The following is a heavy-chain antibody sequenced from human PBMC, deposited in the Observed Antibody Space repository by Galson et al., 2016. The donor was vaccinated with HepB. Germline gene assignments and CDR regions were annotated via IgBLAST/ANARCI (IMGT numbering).Heavy chain of an antibody. CDR2: VYDNGNT. CDR3: AAGRLVATYYDSVLGYGLGV. D-gene: IGHD5-12*01. V-gene: IGHV4-59*01. Sequence: SETLSLTCTVSGVSMSDYYWNWIRRPPGKGLEWIGYVYDNGNTTYNPSLKSRAIISVDTSKSKFSLRLTSVTAADPAVYYFAAGRLVATYYDSVLGYGLGVWGQGTTLSVS. J-gene: IGHJ6*02. CDR1: GVSMSDYY.